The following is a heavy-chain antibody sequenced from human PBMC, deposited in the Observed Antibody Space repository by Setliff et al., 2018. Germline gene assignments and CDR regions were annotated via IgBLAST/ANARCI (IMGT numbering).Heavy chain of an antibody. CDR2: IRSKAYGGTT. CDR3: AKFSSVPGSRFFDY. Sequence: LRLSCAASGFTFGDYPVNWFRQAPGKGLEWVGFIRSKAYGGTTEYAPSVKGRFTISRDNSKNTLYLQMNSLRAEDTAIYSCAKFSSVPGSRFFDYWGQGALVTVSS. V-gene: IGHV3-49*03. D-gene: IGHD2-2*01. CDR1: GFTFGDYP. J-gene: IGHJ4*02.